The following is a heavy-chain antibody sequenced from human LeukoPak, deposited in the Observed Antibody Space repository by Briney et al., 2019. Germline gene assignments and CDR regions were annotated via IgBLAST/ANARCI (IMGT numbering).Heavy chain of an antibody. CDR3: AKSRLAAAGAASDY. Sequence: GGSLRLSCAASGFTFANYAMSWVRQAPGKGLEFVSSISRSGDTTFYADSAKGRFTISRDNSKDTLYLQMDRLRADDAAVYYCAKSRLAAAGAASDYWGQGTLVTVSS. CDR2: ISRSGDTT. D-gene: IGHD6-13*01. J-gene: IGHJ4*02. CDR1: GFTFANYA. V-gene: IGHV3-23*01.